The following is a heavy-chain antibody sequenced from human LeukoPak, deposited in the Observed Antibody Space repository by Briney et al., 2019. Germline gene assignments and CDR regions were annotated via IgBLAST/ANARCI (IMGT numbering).Heavy chain of an antibody. CDR1: GFTVSNNY. J-gene: IGHJ1*01. V-gene: IGHV3-15*01. Sequence: PGGSLRLSCAASGFTVSNNYMSWVRQAPGKGLEWVGRLKSKTDGGTTDYAAPVKGRFTISKDDSKNTLYLQMNSLITEDTAVYYCTKDLVFWGQGTLVTVSS. CDR3: TKDLVF. D-gene: IGHD6-13*01. CDR2: LKSKTDGGTT.